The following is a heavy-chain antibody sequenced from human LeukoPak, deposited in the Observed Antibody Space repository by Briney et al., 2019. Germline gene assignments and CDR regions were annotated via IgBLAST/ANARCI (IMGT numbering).Heavy chain of an antibody. CDR1: GFTFSSYW. J-gene: IGHJ1*01. Sequence: GGSLRLSCAASGFTFSSYWMHWVRQAPGKGLVWVSRINSDGSSTSYADSVKGRFTISRDNSKNTLYLQMNSLRAEDTAVYYCARGSSSRGIQHWGQGTLVTVSS. D-gene: IGHD6-13*01. CDR2: INSDGSST. V-gene: IGHV3-74*01. CDR3: ARGSSSRGIQH.